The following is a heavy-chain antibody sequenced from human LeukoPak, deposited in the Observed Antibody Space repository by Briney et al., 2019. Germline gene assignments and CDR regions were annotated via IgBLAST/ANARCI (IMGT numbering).Heavy chain of an antibody. V-gene: IGHV3-7*03. CDR2: IKQDGSEK. CDR3: ARDLGYYYMDV. CDR1: GFTFSSYW. J-gene: IGHJ6*03. Sequence: AGGSLRLSCAASGFTFSSYWMTWVRQAPGKGLEWVANIKQDGSEKYYVDSVKGRFTISRDNAKNSLYLQMNSLRAEDTAVYYCARDLGYYYMDVWGKGTTVTVSS.